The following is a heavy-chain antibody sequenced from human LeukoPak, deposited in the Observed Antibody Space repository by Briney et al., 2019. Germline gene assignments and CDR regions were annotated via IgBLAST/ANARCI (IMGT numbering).Heavy chain of an antibody. J-gene: IGHJ4*02. CDR2: IYSAGDT. V-gene: IGHV3-66*01. Sequence: GGSLRLSCAASGFTVSSDYMNWVRQAPGKGLEWVSVIYSAGDTYYADSVKGRFTISRDNSKNTLYLQTNGLRAEDTAVYYCVKSYVGTIQDSWGQGTLVTVSS. D-gene: IGHD2-2*02. CDR1: GFTVSSDY. CDR3: VKSYVGTIQDS.